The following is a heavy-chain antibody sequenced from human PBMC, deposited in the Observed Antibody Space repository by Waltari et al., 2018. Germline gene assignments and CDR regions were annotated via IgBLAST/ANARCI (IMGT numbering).Heavy chain of an antibody. CDR2: IYYSGST. D-gene: IGHD3-10*01. J-gene: IGHJ4*02. CDR1: GGSISSRSYY. Sequence: LQLQESGPGLVKPSETLSLTCTVSGGSISSRSYYWCWIRQPPGKGLDGIGSIYYSGSTYYNPSLKSRVTISVDTSRNQFSLKLSSVTAADTAVYYCARQRGAVRGVMSEFDYWGQGTLVTVSS. CDR3: ARQRGAVRGVMSEFDY. V-gene: IGHV4-39*01.